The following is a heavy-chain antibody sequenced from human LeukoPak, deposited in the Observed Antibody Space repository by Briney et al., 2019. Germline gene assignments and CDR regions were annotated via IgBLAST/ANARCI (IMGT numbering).Heavy chain of an antibody. CDR1: GFTFSAHS. CDR3: ARKEDCSSTSCSYYFDY. J-gene: IGHJ4*02. CDR2: INHSGST. D-gene: IGHD2-2*01. V-gene: IGHV4-34*01. Sequence: RTGGSLRLSCAVSGFTFSAHSMNWVRQPPGKGLEWIGEINHSGSTNYNPSLKSRVTISVDTSKNQFSLKLSSVTAADTAVYYCARKEDCSSTSCSYYFDYWGQGTLVTVSS.